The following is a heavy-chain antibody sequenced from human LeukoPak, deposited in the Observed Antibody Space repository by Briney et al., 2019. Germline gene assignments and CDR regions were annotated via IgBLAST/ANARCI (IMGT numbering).Heavy chain of an antibody. Sequence: ASVKVSCKTSGYTFTSYGISWVRQAPGQGLEWMGWISAYNGNTNYAQKLQGRVTMTTDTSTSTAYMELRSLRSDDTAVYYCARGDPRIAAAGTVDYWGQGTLVTVSS. CDR1: GYTFTSYG. J-gene: IGHJ4*02. CDR2: ISAYNGNT. CDR3: ARGDPRIAAAGTVDY. V-gene: IGHV1-18*01. D-gene: IGHD6-13*01.